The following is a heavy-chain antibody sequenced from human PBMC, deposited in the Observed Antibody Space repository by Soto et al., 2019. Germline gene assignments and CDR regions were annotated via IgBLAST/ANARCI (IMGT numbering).Heavy chain of an antibody. CDR2: IVPMSGTP. D-gene: IGHD2-15*01. J-gene: IGHJ4*02. Sequence: QVQLVQSGAEVKKPGSSVKVSCKVSGATFRTNPIAWVRQAPGQGLEWMGGIVPMSGTPKYAQKFQDRVTIIGDESTGTAYMELRTLSSEDTAIYYCGRKGGGDCPGGGCFSLDFWGQGTLITVSS. V-gene: IGHV1-69*01. CDR3: GRKGGGDCPGGGCFSLDF. CDR1: GATFRTNP.